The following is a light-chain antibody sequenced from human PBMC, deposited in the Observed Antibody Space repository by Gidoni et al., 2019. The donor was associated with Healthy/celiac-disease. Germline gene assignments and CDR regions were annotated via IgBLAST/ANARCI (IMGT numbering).Light chain of an antibody. V-gene: IGKV1-39*01. CDR2: AAS. CDR3: QQSYRTPLLT. CDR1: QSISSY. Sequence: DIQMTQSPSSLSASVGDRVSITCRASQSISSYLNWYQHKPGKAPKLLIYAASSLQSGVPSRFSGSVSGTDFTLTISSLQPEDFATYYCQQSYRTPLLTFGGGTKVEIK. J-gene: IGKJ4*01.